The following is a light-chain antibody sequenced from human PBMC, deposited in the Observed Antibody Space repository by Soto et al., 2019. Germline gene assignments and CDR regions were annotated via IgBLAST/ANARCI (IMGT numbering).Light chain of an antibody. J-gene: IGKJ1*01. CDR3: QQNYRNPWT. CDR2: ATS. Sequence: DIQMTQSPSSLSASVGDRVTITCRASQSIFTNLNWYQQKPGKAPKLLIYATSTLQSGVPSRFSGSGSGTDFTLTISSLQPEDFANYYCQQNYRNPWTFGQGTKVEIK. CDR1: QSIFTN. V-gene: IGKV1-39*01.